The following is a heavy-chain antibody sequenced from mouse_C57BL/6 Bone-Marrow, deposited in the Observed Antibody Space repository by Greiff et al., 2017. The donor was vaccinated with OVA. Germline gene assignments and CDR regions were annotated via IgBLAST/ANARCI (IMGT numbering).Heavy chain of an antibody. CDR1: GYTFTSYG. D-gene: IGHD1-1*01. V-gene: IGHV1-81*01. CDR3: ARYGSSPYYFDY. Sequence: VQLQQSGAELARPGASVKLSCKASGYTFTSYGISWVKQRTGQGLEWIGEIYPRSGNTYYNEKFKGKATLTADKSSSTAYMELRSLTSEDSTVYFGARYGSSPYYFDYCGQGTTLTVSS. J-gene: IGHJ2*01. CDR2: IYPRSGNT.